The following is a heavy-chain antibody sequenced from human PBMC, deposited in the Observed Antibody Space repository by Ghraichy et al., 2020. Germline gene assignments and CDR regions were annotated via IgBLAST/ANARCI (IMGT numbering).Heavy chain of an antibody. V-gene: IGHV3-30-3*01. CDR1: GFTFSSYA. CDR3: ARDGTNDY. J-gene: IGHJ4*02. Sequence: GGSLRLSCAASGFTFSSYAMHWVRQAPGKGLEWVAVISYDGSNKYYADSVKGRFTISRDNSKNTLYLQMNSLRAEDTAVYYCARDGTNDYWGQGTLVTVSS. CDR2: ISYDGSNK. D-gene: IGHD1-26*01.